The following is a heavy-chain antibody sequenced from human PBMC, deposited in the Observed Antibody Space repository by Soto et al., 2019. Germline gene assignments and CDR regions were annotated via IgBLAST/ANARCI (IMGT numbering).Heavy chain of an antibody. D-gene: IGHD2-2*01. J-gene: IGHJ6*02. CDR1: GGTFSSYT. Sequence: QVQLVQSGAEVKKPGSSVKVSCKASGGTFSSYTISWVRQAPGQGLEWMGGIIPMFGTGNYAQKFQGRVTITADESTNTAYMELSSRRSEDTAVYYCARRYCISPSCHYYGLDVWGQGTTVTVSS. V-gene: IGHV1-69*12. CDR3: ARRYCISPSCHYYGLDV. CDR2: IIPMFGTG.